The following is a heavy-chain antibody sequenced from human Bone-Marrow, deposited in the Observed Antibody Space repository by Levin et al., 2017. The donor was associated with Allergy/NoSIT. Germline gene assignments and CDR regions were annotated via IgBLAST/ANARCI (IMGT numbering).Heavy chain of an antibody. D-gene: IGHD3-9*01. CDR2: IYYDGST. CDR3: ARDQILNTHYYGMDV. V-gene: IGHV4-61*01. CDR1: GGSVNSRRYY. Sequence: SETLSLTCTVSGGSVNSRRYYWSWIRQPPGKGLEWIAYIYYDGSTKYNPSLKRRVTISIDTPRNQFSLKLNSVTAADTAVYYCARDQILNTHYYGMDVWGRGTTVSVSS. J-gene: IGHJ6*02.